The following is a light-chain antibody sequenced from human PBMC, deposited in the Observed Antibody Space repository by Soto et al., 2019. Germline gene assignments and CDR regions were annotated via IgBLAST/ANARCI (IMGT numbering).Light chain of an antibody. J-gene: IGKJ5*01. CDR1: QDVTNS. Sequence: EILMTQSPATLPACGRVXSTLSCRAAQDVTNSVAWYQQKSGQAPRLLIYDASARASGVSARFSGSGSGTEFTLTTSSLQSEDFAVYYCQQYNNWPLTFGQGTRLEIK. V-gene: IGKV3-15*01. CDR2: DAS. CDR3: QQYNNWPLT.